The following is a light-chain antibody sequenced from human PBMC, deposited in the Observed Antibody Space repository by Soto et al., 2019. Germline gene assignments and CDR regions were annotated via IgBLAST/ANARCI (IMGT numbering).Light chain of an antibody. V-gene: IGKV3-20*01. CDR2: GAS. Sequence: EIVLTQSPGTLSLSPGERATLSCRASQSVSSSYLAWYQQKPGQAPRLLIYGASSRATGIPDRFRGSGSGTDCTLTISRLEPEDFAVYYCQQYGCSPLTFGQGTKLEIK. J-gene: IGKJ2*01. CDR3: QQYGCSPLT. CDR1: QSVSSSY.